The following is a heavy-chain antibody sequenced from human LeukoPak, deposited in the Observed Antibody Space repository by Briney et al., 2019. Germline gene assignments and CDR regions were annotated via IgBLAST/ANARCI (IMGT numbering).Heavy chain of an antibody. D-gene: IGHD6-6*01. J-gene: IGHJ6*04. Sequence: GGSLRLSCAASGFTFSSYWMHWVRQAPGKGPVWVSRINSDGSSTSYADSVKGRFTISRDNAKNTLYLQMNSLRAEDTAVYYCARELDYYYGMDVWGKGTTVTVSS. CDR1: GFTFSSYW. CDR2: INSDGSST. V-gene: IGHV3-74*01. CDR3: ARELDYYYGMDV.